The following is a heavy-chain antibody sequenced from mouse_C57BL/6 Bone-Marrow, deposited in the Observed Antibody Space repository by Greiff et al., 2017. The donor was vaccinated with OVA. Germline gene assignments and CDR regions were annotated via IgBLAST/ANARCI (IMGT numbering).Heavy chain of an antibody. J-gene: IGHJ4*01. Sequence: QVQLKQPGAELVKPGASVKLSCKASGYTFTSYWMHWVKQRPGQGLEWIGMIHPNSGSTNYNEKFKSKATLTVDKSSSTAYMQLSSLTSEDSAVYYCASPSMITTRILDYWGQGTSVTVSS. D-gene: IGHD2-4*01. V-gene: IGHV1-64*01. CDR1: GYTFTSYW. CDR3: ASPSMITTRILDY. CDR2: IHPNSGST.